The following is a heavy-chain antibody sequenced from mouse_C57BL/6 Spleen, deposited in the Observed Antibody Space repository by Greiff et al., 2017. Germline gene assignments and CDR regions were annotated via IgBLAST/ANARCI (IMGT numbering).Heavy chain of an antibody. V-gene: IGHV1-50*01. J-gene: IGHJ3*01. Sequence: QVQLKQPGAELVKPGASVKLSCKASGYTFTSYWMQWVKQRPGQGLEWIGEIDPSDSYTNYNQKFKGKATLTVDTSSSTAYMQLSSLTSEDSAVYYCARSLAQATSWFAYWGQGTLVTVSA. CDR3: ARSLAQATSWFAY. D-gene: IGHD3-2*02. CDR1: GYTFTSYW. CDR2: IDPSDSYT.